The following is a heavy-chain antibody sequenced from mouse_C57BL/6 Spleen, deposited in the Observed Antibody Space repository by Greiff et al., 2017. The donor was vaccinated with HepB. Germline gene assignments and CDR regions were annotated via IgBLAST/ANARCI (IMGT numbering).Heavy chain of an antibody. CDR3: AQLTDTCFAY. D-gene: IGHD4-1*01. Sequence: VQLQQSGAELVMPGASVKLSCKASGYTFTSYWMHWVKQRPGQGLEWIGEIDPSDSYTNYNQKFKGKSTLTVDKSSSTAYMQLSSLTSEDSAVYYCAQLTDTCFAYWGQGTLVTVSA. CDR1: GYTFTSYW. J-gene: IGHJ3*01. V-gene: IGHV1-69*01. CDR2: IDPSDSYT.